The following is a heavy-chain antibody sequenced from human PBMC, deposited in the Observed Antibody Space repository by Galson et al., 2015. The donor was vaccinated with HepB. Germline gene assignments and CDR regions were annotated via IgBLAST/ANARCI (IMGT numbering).Heavy chain of an antibody. CDR2: INHSGSP. CDR3: ASESITMIARRNGAFDI. V-gene: IGHV4-34*01. J-gene: IGHJ3*02. CDR1: GASFSDYY. D-gene: IGHD3-22*01. Sequence: SETLSLTCAVYGASFSDYYWNWIRQPPGKGPEWIGEINHSGSPKYNPSLKSRVTISVDTSKNQFSLSLSSVTAADTAVYFCASESITMIARRNGAFDIWGQGTMVIVSS.